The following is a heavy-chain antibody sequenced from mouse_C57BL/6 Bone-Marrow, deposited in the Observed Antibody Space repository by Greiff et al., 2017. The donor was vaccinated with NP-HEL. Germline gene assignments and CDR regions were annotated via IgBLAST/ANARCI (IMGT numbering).Heavy chain of an antibody. V-gene: IGHV1-39*01. J-gene: IGHJ4*01. Sequence: VQLQQSGPELVKPGASVKKSCKASGYSFTDYNMNWVKQSNGKSLEWIGVINPNYGTTSYNQKFKGKATLTVDQSSSTAYMQLNSLTSEDSAVYYCARKETAQVPYYAMDYWGQGTSVTVSS. CDR3: ARKETAQVPYYAMDY. CDR2: INPNYGTT. CDR1: GYSFTDYN. D-gene: IGHD3-2*02.